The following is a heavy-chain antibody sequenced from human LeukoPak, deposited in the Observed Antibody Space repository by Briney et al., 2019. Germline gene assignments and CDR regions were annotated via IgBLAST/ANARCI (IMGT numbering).Heavy chain of an antibody. D-gene: IGHD3-22*01. V-gene: IGHV3-30*18. CDR3: AKGPYYYDSNGFDY. Sequence: GGSLRLSCAASGFTFSSYGMHWVRQAPGKGLEWVAVISYDGSNKYYADSVKGRFTISRDNSKNTLYLQMNSLRAEDTAVYYCAKGPYYYDSNGFDYWGQGTLVTVSS. CDR1: GFTFSSYG. J-gene: IGHJ4*02. CDR2: ISYDGSNK.